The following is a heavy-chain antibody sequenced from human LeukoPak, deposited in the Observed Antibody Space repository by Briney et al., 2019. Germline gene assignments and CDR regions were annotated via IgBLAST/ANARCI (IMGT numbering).Heavy chain of an antibody. CDR2: IYSSGST. CDR1: GGSINSYY. J-gene: IGHJ2*01. D-gene: IGHD6-19*01. V-gene: IGHV4-59*01. Sequence: PSETLSLTCTVSGGSINSYYWSWMRQPPGKGLEWIGHIYSSGSTNYSPSLKSRVTLSADTSKNQFSLRLSSVTAADTAVYYCARMGGIAVAGYWYFDLWGRGTLVTLST. CDR3: ARMGGIAVAGYWYFDL.